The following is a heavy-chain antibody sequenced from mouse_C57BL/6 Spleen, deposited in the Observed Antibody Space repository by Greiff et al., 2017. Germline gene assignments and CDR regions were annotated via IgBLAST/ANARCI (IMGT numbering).Heavy chain of an antibody. V-gene: IGHV14-1*01. Sequence: EVQLQQSGAELVRPGASVKLSCTASGFNIKDYYMHWVKQRPEQGLEWIGRIDPEAGDTEYAPKFQGKATMTADTSSNTAYLQLSSLTSEDTAVYYCTTALITTVVDWYFDYWGQGTTLTVSS. CDR2: IDPEAGDT. J-gene: IGHJ2*01. CDR1: GFNIKDYY. CDR3: TTALITTVVDWYFDY. D-gene: IGHD1-1*01.